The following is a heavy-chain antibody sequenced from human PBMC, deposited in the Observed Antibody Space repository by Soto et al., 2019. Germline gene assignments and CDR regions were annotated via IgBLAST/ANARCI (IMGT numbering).Heavy chain of an antibody. CDR2: ISPDGSDV. V-gene: IGHV3-74*01. D-gene: IGHD2-8*02. CDR1: GFPFTNYW. J-gene: IGHJ4*02. CDR3: ACWGHIVPVAPSDFDR. Sequence: PGGSLRLSCAASGFPFTNYWMNWVRQTPGKGLMWVSRISPDGSDVGYADSVEGRFTVSRDNAKNTLYLQMHSLRAEDTAMYYCACWGHIVPVAPSDFDRSFQGTLVTVPS.